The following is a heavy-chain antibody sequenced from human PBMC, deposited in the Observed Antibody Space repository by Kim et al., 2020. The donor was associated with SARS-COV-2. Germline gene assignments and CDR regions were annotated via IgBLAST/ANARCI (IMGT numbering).Heavy chain of an antibody. V-gene: IGHV3-48*03. D-gene: IGHD3-3*01. CDR2: ISSSGAI. CDR3: ARHYAIFGVPGGMDV. CDR1: GITLSDFE. Sequence: GGSLRLSCAASGITLSDFEIDWVRQAPGQGLEWVSSISSSGAIHYADSVKGRFILSGDNAKNSLYMHMNSLRAEDTAVYYCARHYAIFGVPGGMDVWGRGTTVTVSS. J-gene: IGHJ6*01.